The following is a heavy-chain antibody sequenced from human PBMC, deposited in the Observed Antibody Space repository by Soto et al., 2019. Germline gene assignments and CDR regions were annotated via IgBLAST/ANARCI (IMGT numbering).Heavy chain of an antibody. CDR1: GFTFSSYA. Sequence: PGESLKISCAASGFTFSSYAMSWVRQVPGKGLEWVSAITGSGGSTYYADSVKGRFTISRGNSKNTLYLQMNSLRAEDTAVYYCAKNRYCDSSGYYEYWGQGTLVTVSS. CDR3: AKNRYCDSSGYYEY. V-gene: IGHV3-23*01. D-gene: IGHD3-22*01. CDR2: ITGSGGST. J-gene: IGHJ4*02.